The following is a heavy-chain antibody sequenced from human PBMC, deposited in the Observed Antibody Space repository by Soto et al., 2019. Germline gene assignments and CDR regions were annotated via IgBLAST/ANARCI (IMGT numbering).Heavy chain of an antibody. D-gene: IGHD1-7*01. CDR2: ISYDGTNT. V-gene: IGHV3-30-3*01. CDR1: GFTFRIFA. Sequence: LRLSCAASGFTFRIFAIQWVRQAPGKGLEWVAGISYDGTNTFYADSVKGRFTISRDNSKNILYVQMRSLRSDDTAVYYCARGGDYNWHFDAFDIWGQGTMVTVSS. CDR3: ARGGDYNWHFDAFDI. J-gene: IGHJ3*02.